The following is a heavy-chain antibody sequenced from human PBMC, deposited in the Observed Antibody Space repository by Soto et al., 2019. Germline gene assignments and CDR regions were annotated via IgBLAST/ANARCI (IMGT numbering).Heavy chain of an antibody. CDR2: IIPIFGTA. CDR1: GGTFSSYA. J-gene: IGHJ6*02. D-gene: IGHD2-8*01. Sequence: AASVKGSCKASGGTFSSYAISWVRQAPGQGPEWMGGIIPIFGTANYAQKFQGRVTITADESTSTAYMELSSLRSEDTAVYYCARDPMSSGLMVYATVTESYYCMDFWCQGPSVT. V-gene: IGHV1-69*13. CDR3: ARDPMSSGLMVYATVTESYYCMDF.